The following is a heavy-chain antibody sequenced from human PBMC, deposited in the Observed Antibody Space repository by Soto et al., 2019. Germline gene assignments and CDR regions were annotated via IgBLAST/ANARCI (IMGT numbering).Heavy chain of an antibody. J-gene: IGHJ6*02. CDR3: ARGRIAAAAPRYYGMDV. V-gene: IGHV3-33*01. D-gene: IGHD6-13*01. CDR1: GFTFSSYG. CDR2: IWYDGSNK. Sequence: GGSLRLSCAASGFTFSSYGMHWVRQAPGKGLEWVAVIWYDGSNKYYADSVKGRFTISRDNSKNTLYLQMNSLRAEDTAVYYCARGRIAAAAPRYYGMDVWGQGTTVTV.